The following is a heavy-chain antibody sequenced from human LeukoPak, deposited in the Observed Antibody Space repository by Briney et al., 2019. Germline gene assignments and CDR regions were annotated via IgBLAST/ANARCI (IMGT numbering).Heavy chain of an antibody. CDR2: IFTTGTT. D-gene: IGHD1-26*01. J-gene: IGHJ5*01. CDR1: GFTASSTS. Sequence: GGSRRPSCVLSGFTASSTSISWFRQPQGKGLEWVSVIFTTGTTYYADSVKGRFTLSRDNFENTVHLQMSSLTAEDTAVYYCAGDRRTSGWYASWGQGTLVTVSS. V-gene: IGHV3-53*01. CDR3: AGDRRTSGWYAS.